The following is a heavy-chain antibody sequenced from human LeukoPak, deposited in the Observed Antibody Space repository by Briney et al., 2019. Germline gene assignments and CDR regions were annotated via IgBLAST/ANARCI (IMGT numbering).Heavy chain of an antibody. V-gene: IGHV1-8*01. CDR2: MNPNSGNT. CDR1: RYTFTSCD. J-gene: IGHJ4*02. CDR3: TRGSSGRRDY. Sequence: ASVKVSCKASRYTFTSCDINWVRQATGQGLEWIGWMNPNSGNTGYGQSFQGRVTMTRDNSISTAYMELSNLRSEDTAIYYCTRGSSGRRDYWGQGTLVTVSS. D-gene: IGHD6-19*01.